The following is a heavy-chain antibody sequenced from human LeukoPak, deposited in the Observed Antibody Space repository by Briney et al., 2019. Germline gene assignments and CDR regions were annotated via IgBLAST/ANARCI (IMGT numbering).Heavy chain of an antibody. CDR1: GGSISSGGYY. J-gene: IGHJ4*02. CDR2: IYHSGST. V-gene: IGHV4-30-2*01. D-gene: IGHD6-13*01. Sequence: PSETLSLTCTVSGGSISSGGYYWSWIRQPPGKGLEWIGYIYHSGSTYYNPSLKSRVTISVDRSKNQFSLKLSSVTAADTAVYYCARRVSAAAGNFDYWGQGTLVTVSS. CDR3: ARRVSAAAGNFDY.